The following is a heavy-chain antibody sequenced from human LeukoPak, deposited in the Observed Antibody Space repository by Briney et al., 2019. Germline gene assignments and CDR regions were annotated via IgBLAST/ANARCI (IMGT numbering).Heavy chain of an antibody. J-gene: IGHJ5*02. CDR3: ARDQAGIAVAGTNWFDP. D-gene: IGHD6-19*01. CDR2: IYHSGST. CDR1: GGSFSGYY. V-gene: IGHV4-38-2*02. Sequence: SETLSLTCAVYGGSFSGYYWGWIRQPPGKGLEWIGSIYHSGSTYYNPSLKSRVTISVDTSKNQFSLKLSSVTAADTAVYYCARDQAGIAVAGTNWFDPWGQGTLVTVSS.